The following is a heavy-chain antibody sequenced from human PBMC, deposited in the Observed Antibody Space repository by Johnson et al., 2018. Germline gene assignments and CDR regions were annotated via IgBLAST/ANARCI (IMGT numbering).Heavy chain of an antibody. D-gene: IGHD3-22*01. J-gene: IGHJ3*02. CDR2: ISYDGSNK. Sequence: QVQLVESGGGVVQPGRSLRLSCAASGFTFSSYGMHWVRQAPGTGLEWVAVISYDGSNKYYADSVKGRFTISRDNSKKTLYLQMNSLRAEDTAVYYCAEGYYYDTHAFDIWGQGTMVTVSS. V-gene: IGHV3-30*18. CDR3: AEGYYYDTHAFDI. CDR1: GFTFSSYG.